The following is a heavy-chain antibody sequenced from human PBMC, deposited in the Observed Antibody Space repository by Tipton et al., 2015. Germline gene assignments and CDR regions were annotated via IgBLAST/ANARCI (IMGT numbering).Heavy chain of an antibody. V-gene: IGHV4-31*03. CDR3: ARDGRFGPNLSVGPFDI. CDR2: IYSSGST. Sequence: TLSLTCTVSGGSINSGAYSWNWIRQHPGQGLEWIGYIYSSGSTSYKPSLKSRLAISLDTSKNQVSLKLSSVTAADTAVYYCARDGRFGPNLSVGPFDIWGQGTVVTVSS. D-gene: IGHD4/OR15-4a*01. J-gene: IGHJ3*02. CDR1: GGSINSGAYS.